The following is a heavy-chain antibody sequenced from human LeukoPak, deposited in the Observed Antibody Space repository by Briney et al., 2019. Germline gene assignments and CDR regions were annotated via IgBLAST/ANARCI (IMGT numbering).Heavy chain of an antibody. J-gene: IGHJ4*02. Sequence: SQTLSLTCAVSGGSISSGGYSWSWIRQPPGKGLEWIGYIYRSGSTYYNPSLKSRVTISVDRSKNQFSLKLSSVTAADTAVYYCARGDFTIFGVVTAFDYWGQGTLVTVSS. D-gene: IGHD3-3*01. CDR2: IYRSGST. CDR1: GGSISSGGYS. V-gene: IGHV4-30-2*01. CDR3: ARGDFTIFGVVTAFDY.